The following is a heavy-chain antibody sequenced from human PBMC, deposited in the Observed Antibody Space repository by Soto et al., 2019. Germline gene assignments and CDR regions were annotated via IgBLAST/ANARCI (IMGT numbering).Heavy chain of an antibody. CDR1: GGTFNTYA. CDR2: IIPIFGIK. CDR3: AKEAGEH. D-gene: IGHD3-10*01. Sequence: QMQLVQSGAEVKERGSSVKISCKTSGGTFNTYALTWVRQAPGQGLEWIGGIIPIFGIKNVAQRFYGRVTIIEDESLTTAYMAMTCLRSYDTAVYYCAKEAGEHWGQGTLVTVSS. V-gene: IGHV1-69*01. J-gene: IGHJ1*01.